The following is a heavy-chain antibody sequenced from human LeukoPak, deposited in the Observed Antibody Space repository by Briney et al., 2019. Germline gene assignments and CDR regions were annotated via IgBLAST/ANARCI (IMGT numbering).Heavy chain of an antibody. V-gene: IGHV1-46*01. Sequence: ASVKVSCKASGYTFTSYYIHWVRQAPGQGLEWMGIISPSGGSTSYAQKFLGRVTMTRDTSTSTVYMELSSLRSEDTAVYYCARSYSNYDWFDPWGQGTLVTVSS. CDR3: ARSYSNYDWFDP. CDR2: ISPSGGST. CDR1: GYTFTSYY. J-gene: IGHJ5*02. D-gene: IGHD4-11*01.